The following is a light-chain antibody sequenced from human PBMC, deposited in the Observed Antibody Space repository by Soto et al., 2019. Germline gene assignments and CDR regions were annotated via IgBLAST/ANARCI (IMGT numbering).Light chain of an antibody. CDR1: QSISSW. CDR2: KAS. J-gene: IGKJ1*01. V-gene: IGKV1-5*03. Sequence: DIQMTQSPSTLSASVGDRVTITCRASQSISSWLAWYQQRPGKAPKLVIYKASTLESGVPSRFSGSGSGTEFTLTISCLQPDDIATYYCHQYKSSWTFGQGTKVQIK. CDR3: HQYKSSWT.